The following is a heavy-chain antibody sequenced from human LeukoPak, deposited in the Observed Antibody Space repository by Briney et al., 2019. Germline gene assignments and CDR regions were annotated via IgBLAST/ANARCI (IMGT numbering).Heavy chain of an antibody. Sequence: GGSLRLSCAASGFTFSDYYMSWIRQAPGKGLEWVSYISSSSSNIYYADSVKGRFTISRDNAKNSLYLQMNSLRAEDTAVYYCARDLRYFDWSLNYFDYWGQGTLVTVSS. CDR3: ARDLRYFDWSLNYFDY. CDR2: ISSSSSNI. CDR1: GFTFSDYY. D-gene: IGHD3-9*01. J-gene: IGHJ4*02. V-gene: IGHV3-11*01.